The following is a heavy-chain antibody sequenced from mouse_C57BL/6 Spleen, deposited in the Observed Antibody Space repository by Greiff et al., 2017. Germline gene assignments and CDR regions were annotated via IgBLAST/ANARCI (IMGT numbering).Heavy chain of an antibody. D-gene: IGHD1-1*01. CDR1: GYTFTSYG. CDR3: ARRGHYDWYFDV. V-gene: IGHV1-81*01. Sequence: VKLMESGAELARPGASVKLSCKASGYTFTSYGISWVKQRTGQGLEWIGEIYPRSGNTYYNEKFKGKATLTADKSSSTAYMELRSLTSADSAVYFCARRGHYDWYFDVWGTGTTVTVSS. CDR2: IYPRSGNT. J-gene: IGHJ1*03.